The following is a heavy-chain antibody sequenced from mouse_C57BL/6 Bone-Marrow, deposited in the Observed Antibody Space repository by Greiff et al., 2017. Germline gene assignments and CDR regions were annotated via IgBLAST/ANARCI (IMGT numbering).Heavy chain of an antibody. Sequence: QVQLQQSGAELVKPGASVKLSCKASGYTFTSYWMHWVKQRPGQGLEWIGYINPSSGYTKYNQKFKDKATLTADKSSSTAYMQLSSLTYADSAVYYCGRGYYGQPFAYWGQGTLVTVSA. CDR2: INPSSGYT. D-gene: IGHD1-1*01. J-gene: IGHJ3*01. V-gene: IGHV1-7*01. CDR1: GYTFTSYW. CDR3: GRGYYGQPFAY.